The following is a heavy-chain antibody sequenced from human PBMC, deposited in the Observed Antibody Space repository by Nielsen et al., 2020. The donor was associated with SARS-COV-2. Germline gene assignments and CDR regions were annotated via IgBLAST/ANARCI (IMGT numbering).Heavy chain of an antibody. CDR2: ISYDGSNK. D-gene: IGHD3-10*01. V-gene: IGHV3-30-3*01. J-gene: IGHJ1*01. CDR1: GFTFSSYA. Sequence: GGSLRLSCAASGFTFSSYAMHWVRQAPGKGLEWVAVISYDGSNKYYADSVKGRFTISRDNSKNTLYLQMNSLRAEDTAVYYCARGGPWFGELFGFQHWGQGTLVTVSS. CDR3: ARGGPWFGELFGFQH.